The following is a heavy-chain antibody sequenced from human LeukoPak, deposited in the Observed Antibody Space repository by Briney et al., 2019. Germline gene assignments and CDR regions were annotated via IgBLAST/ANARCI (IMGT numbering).Heavy chain of an antibody. CDR1: GYTFTGYY. V-gene: IGHV1-2*02. J-gene: IGHJ5*02. D-gene: IGHD2-21*01. Sequence: ASVKVSCKASGYTFTGYYMHWVRQAPGQGLEWMGWINPNSGGTNYAQKFQGRVTMTRDTSTSTVYMELSSLRSEDTAVYYCARDIASHWFDPWGQGTLVTVSS. CDR3: ARDIASHWFDP. CDR2: INPNSGGT.